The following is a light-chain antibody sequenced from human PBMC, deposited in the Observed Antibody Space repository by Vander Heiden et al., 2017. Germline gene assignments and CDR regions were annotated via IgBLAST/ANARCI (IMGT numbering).Light chain of an antibody. CDR1: SSNIGSNT. CDR3: AAWDDSLNGVV. V-gene: IGLV1-44*01. J-gene: IGLJ2*01. CDR2: SNN. Sequence: SVLTHPPPASVTPAHRVTISCSGSSSNIGSNTVNWYQQLPGTAPKLLIYSNNQRPSGVPDRFSGSKSGTSASLAISGLQSEDEADYYCAAWDDSLNGVVFGGGTKLTVL.